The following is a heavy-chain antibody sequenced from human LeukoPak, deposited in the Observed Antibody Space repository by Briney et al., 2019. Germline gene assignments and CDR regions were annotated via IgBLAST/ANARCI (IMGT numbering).Heavy chain of an antibody. J-gene: IGHJ3*02. Sequence: GGSLRLSCAASGFTFSSYGMHWVRQAPGKGLEWVAVIWYDGSNKYYADSVKGRFTISRDNSKNTLYLQMNSLRAEDTAVYYCARGAQKATTNDAFDIWGQGTMVTVSS. CDR1: GFTFSSYG. V-gene: IGHV3-33*01. D-gene: IGHD1-1*01. CDR2: IWYDGSNK. CDR3: ARGAQKATTNDAFDI.